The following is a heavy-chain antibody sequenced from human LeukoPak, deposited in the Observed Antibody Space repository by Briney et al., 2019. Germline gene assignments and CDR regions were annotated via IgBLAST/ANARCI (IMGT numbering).Heavy chain of an antibody. J-gene: IGHJ4*02. V-gene: IGHV3-53*01. CDR1: GFTVSSNY. CDR3: ARERRSGSRTVEDYFDY. CDR2: IYSGGST. D-gene: IGHD1-26*01. Sequence: PGGSLRLSCAASGFTVSSNYMSWVRQAPGKGLEWVSVIYSGGSTYYADSVKGRSTISRDNSKNTLYLQMNSLRAEDTAVYYCARERRSGSRTVEDYFDYWGQGTLVTVSS.